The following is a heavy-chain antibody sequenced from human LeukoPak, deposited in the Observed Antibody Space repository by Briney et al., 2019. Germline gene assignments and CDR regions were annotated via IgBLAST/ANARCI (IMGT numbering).Heavy chain of an antibody. J-gene: IGHJ4*02. CDR3: AKVYGYYGSGSYYNDYFDY. CDR1: GFTFDDYA. D-gene: IGHD3-10*01. CDR2: ISWNSGSI. Sequence: SLRLSCAASGFTFDDYAMHWVRQAPGKGLEWVSGISWNSGSIGYADSVKGRFTISRDNAKNSLYLQMNSLRAEDTAVYYCAKVYGYYGSGSYYNDYFDYWGQGTLVTVSS. V-gene: IGHV3-9*01.